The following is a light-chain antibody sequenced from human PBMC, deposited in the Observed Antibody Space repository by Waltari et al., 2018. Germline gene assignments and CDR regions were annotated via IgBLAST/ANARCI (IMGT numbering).Light chain of an antibody. CDR3: QVWDSSSDHVV. Sequence: SYVLTQPPSESVAPGKTARITCWGKNIGRKSVNWDQQKPGQAPVLVIYYDSDRPSGIPERFSGTKSGNTATLTISRAEAGDEADYYCQVWDSSSDHVVFGGGTKLTVL. CDR2: YDS. CDR1: NIGRKS. V-gene: IGLV3-21*04. J-gene: IGLJ2*01.